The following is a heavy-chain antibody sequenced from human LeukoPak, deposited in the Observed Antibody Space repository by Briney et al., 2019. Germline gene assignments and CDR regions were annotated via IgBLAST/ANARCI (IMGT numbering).Heavy chain of an antibody. CDR2: IKEDGTGK. V-gene: IGHV3-7*01. D-gene: IGHD5-12*01. Sequence: PGGSLRLSCAASGFTFSSYWMSWVRQAAGKGLEWVANIKEDGTGKHYVGSGKGRFTISRDNAKNSLFLKMNRLRAEDTAVYYCARQSYSGYHYPAYWGQGSLVTVSS. CDR1: GFTFSSYW. CDR3: ARQSYSGYHYPAY. J-gene: IGHJ4*02.